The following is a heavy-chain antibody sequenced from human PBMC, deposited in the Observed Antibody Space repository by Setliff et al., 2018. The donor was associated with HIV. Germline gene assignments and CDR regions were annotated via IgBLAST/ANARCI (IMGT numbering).Heavy chain of an antibody. D-gene: IGHD3-10*01. J-gene: IGHJ3*02. CDR2: IYHSGST. CDR3: ARSISLLRGPLGDVFDI. V-gene: IGHV4-39*01. CDR1: GGSISISSHY. Sequence: SETMSLTCTVSGGSISISSHYWGWIRQPPGKGLEWIGRIYHSGSTYYNASLKSRVSISGDTSKNQFSVKLKSVTAADTAVYYCARSISLLRGPLGDVFDIWGQGTMVTVSS.